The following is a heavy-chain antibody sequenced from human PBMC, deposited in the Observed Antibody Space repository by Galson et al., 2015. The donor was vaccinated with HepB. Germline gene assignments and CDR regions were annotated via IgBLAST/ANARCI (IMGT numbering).Heavy chain of an antibody. V-gene: IGHV3-48*01. CDR2: IGSSISTI. CDR3: ARGFYDSSGFEGKAFDI. J-gene: IGHJ3*02. CDR1: GFSFSRFS. Sequence: SLRLSCAASGFSFSRFSMNWARQAPGKGLEWVSYIGSSISTIYYADSVKGRFTISRDNANNSLYLRMNSLRAEDTAVYYCARGFYDSSGFEGKAFDIWGHGTMVTVSS. D-gene: IGHD3-22*01.